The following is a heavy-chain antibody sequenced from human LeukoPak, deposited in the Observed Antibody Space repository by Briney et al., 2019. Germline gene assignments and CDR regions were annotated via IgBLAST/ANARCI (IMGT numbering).Heavy chain of an antibody. CDR1: GFTFSNYA. J-gene: IGHJ4*02. D-gene: IGHD2-21*02. CDR2: ITGDGSST. CDR3: AKARIVVVTALDY. Sequence: GASLRLSCAASGFTFSNYAMGWVRQAPGKGLEWVSAITGDGSSTYNADSVKGGFTVSRDNSKNPLYLQMNSLRAEDTATYYCAKARIVVVTALDYWGQGTLVIVSS. V-gene: IGHV3-23*01.